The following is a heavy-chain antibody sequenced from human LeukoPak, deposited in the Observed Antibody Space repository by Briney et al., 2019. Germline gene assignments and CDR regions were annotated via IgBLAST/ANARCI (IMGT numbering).Heavy chain of an antibody. V-gene: IGHV3-23*01. D-gene: IGHD3-10*01. CDR1: GLTFSNYG. J-gene: IGHJ4*02. Sequence: GGSLRLSCAASGLTFSNYGMSWVRQAPGRGLEWVSTISGSGESTYYADSVKGRFTISRDNSKNTVYLQLNSLRAEDTAVYFCAKDSATYGRFDYWGQGTLVTVSS. CDR2: ISGSGEST. CDR3: AKDSATYGRFDY.